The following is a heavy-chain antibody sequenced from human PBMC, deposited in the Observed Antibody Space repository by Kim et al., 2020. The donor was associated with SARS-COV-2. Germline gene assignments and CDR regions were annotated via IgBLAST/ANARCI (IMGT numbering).Heavy chain of an antibody. CDR3: ARALRHDSSGYYEAFDI. J-gene: IGHJ3*02. D-gene: IGHD3-22*01. Sequence: KRPCTISRDKSSNTMYLQMNSLRAEDTAVYYCARALRHDSSGYYEAFDIWGQGTMVTVSS. V-gene: IGHV3-30*07.